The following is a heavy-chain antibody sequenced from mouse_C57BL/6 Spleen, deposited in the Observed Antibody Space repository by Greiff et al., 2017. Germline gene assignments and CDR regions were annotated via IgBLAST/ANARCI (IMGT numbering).Heavy chain of an antibody. CDR1: GYTFTSYW. D-gene: IGHD3-2*02. V-gene: IGHV1-69*01. Sequence: QVQLQQPGAELVMPGASVKLSCKASGYTFTSYWMHWVKQRPGQGLEWIGEIDPSDSYTNYNQKFKGKSTLTVDKSSSTAYMQLSSQTSEDSAVYYCARHLPAQASWFAYWGEGTLVTVSA. CDR3: ARHLPAQASWFAY. J-gene: IGHJ3*01. CDR2: IDPSDSYT.